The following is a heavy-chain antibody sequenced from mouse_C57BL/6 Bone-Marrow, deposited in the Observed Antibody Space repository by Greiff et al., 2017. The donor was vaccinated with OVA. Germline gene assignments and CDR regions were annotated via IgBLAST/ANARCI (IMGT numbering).Heavy chain of an antibody. V-gene: IGHV1-50*01. J-gene: IGHJ3*01. Sequence: QVQLQQPGAELVKPGASVKLSCKASGYTFTSYWMQWVKQRPGQGLEWIGEIDPSDSYTNYNQKFKGKATLTVDKSSSTAYMQLSSLTSEDSAVYYCARSQIDVYYVAWFAYWGQGTLVTVSA. CDR2: IDPSDSYT. CDR1: GYTFTSYW. D-gene: IGHD2-3*01. CDR3: ARSQIDVYYVAWFAY.